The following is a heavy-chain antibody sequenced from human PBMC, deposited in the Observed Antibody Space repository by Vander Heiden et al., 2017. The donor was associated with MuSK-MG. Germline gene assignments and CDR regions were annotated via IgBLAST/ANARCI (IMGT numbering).Heavy chain of an antibody. CDR1: GFSFSSYS. CDR3: TIAVASRRDYFDY. D-gene: IGHD6-19*01. V-gene: IGHV3-23*01. J-gene: IGHJ4*02. Sequence: EVPLLESGGGLVQPGGSLIPPCSPSGFSFSSYSMSWVRQAPGKGLEWVSAISCSGGSTYYADSVKCRFTISRDNSKNTLYLQMNSLRAEDTAVYYCTIAVASRRDYFDYWGQGTLVTVSS. CDR2: ISCSGGST.